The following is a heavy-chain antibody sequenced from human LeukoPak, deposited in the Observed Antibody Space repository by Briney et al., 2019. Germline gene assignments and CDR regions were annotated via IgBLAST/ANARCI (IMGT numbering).Heavy chain of an antibody. CDR3: ARGRNPYTFDY. CDR1: GGSFSGYY. D-gene: IGHD1-14*01. Sequence: SSETLSLTCAVYGGSFSGYYWSWIRQPPGKGLEWIGYIYYSGSTNYNPSLKSRVTISVDTSKNQFSLKLSSVTAADTAVYYCARGRNPYTFDYWGQGTLVTVSS. CDR2: IYYSGST. J-gene: IGHJ4*02. V-gene: IGHV4-59*01.